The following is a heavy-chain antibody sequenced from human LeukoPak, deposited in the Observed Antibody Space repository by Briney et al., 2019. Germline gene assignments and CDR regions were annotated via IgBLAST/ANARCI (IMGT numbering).Heavy chain of an antibody. D-gene: IGHD3-22*01. V-gene: IGHV1-18*01. Sequence: ASVKVSCKASGYTFTSYGISWVRQAPGQGLEWMGWISAYNGNTNYAQKLQGRVTMTTDTSTSTAYIELRSLRSDDTAVYYCARDRKDVDTAMPLNYYDSSGYSNYYFDYWGQGTLVTVSS. CDR3: ARDRKDVDTAMPLNYYDSSGYSNYYFDY. J-gene: IGHJ4*02. CDR1: GYTFTSYG. CDR2: ISAYNGNT.